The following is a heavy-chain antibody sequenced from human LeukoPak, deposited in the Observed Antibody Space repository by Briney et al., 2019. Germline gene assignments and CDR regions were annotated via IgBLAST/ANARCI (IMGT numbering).Heavy chain of an antibody. CDR2: IYYSGST. CDR1: GGSISTYY. D-gene: IGHD1-26*01. V-gene: IGHV4-59*01. Sequence: PSETLSLTCTVSGGSISTYYWSWIRQPPGKGLEWIAYIYYSGSTNYNPSLKSRVTISVDTSKNLFSLKLSSVTAADTAVYYCARGGSNYGYFDYWGHGALVTVSS. CDR3: ARGGSNYGYFDY. J-gene: IGHJ4*01.